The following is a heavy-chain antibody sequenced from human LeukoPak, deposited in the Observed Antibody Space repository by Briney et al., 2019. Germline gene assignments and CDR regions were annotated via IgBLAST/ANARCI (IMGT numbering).Heavy chain of an antibody. J-gene: IGHJ4*02. CDR3: ARALGYSGYDSGVFGY. D-gene: IGHD5-12*01. V-gene: IGHV1-8*01. Sequence: ASVKVSCKASGYTSTSYDINWVLQATGQGLECMGWMNPNSGNTGYAQKFQGRVTMTRNTSISTAYMELSSLRSEDTAVYYCARALGYSGYDSGVFGYWGQGTLVTVSS. CDR1: GYTSTSYD. CDR2: MNPNSGNT.